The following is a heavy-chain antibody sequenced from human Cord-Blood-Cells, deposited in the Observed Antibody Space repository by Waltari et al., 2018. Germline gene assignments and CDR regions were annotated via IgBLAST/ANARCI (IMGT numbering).Heavy chain of an antibody. Sequence: QVQLQQWGAGLLKPSETLSLTCAVYGGSFSGYYWSWIRQPPGKGLEWIGEIKHSGSTNGNPSLKSRVTISVDTSKNQFSRKLSSVTAADTAVYYCASLCSGGSCNPDYYYGMDVWGQGTTVTVSS. V-gene: IGHV4-34*01. CDR2: IKHSGST. CDR3: ASLCSGGSCNPDYYYGMDV. CDR1: GGSFSGYY. J-gene: IGHJ6*02. D-gene: IGHD2-15*01.